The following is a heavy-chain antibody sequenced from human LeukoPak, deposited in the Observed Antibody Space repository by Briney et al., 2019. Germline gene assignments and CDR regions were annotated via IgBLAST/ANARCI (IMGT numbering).Heavy chain of an antibody. D-gene: IGHD5/OR15-5a*01. Sequence: PGGSLRLSCAASGLTFSSNTMSWVRQAPGQGLEWVSVIYFGGTTYYADSVKGRFTISRDNSKNTVYLQMNSLRVEDTAVYYCARGDGVYVYWGQGTLVTVSS. CDR1: GLTFSSNT. J-gene: IGHJ4*02. V-gene: IGHV3-53*01. CDR2: IYFGGTT. CDR3: ARGDGVYVY.